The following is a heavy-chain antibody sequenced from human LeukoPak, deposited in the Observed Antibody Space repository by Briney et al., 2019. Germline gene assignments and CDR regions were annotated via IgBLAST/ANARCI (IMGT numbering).Heavy chain of an antibody. CDR2: ISYDGSNK. D-gene: IGHD2/OR15-2a*01. CDR3: AKRGGLPSVVSNYFDY. Sequence: GRSLRLSCAASGFTFSSYAMHWVRQAPGRGLERVAVISYDGSNKFYADSVKGRFTISRDNSKNTLYLQMNSLRAEDTAVYYCAKRGGLPSVVSNYFDYWGQGTLVTVSS. J-gene: IGHJ4*02. CDR1: GFTFSSYA. V-gene: IGHV3-30*18.